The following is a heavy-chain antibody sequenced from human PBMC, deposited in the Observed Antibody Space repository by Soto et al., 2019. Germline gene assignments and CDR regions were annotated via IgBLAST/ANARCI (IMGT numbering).Heavy chain of an antibody. CDR2: INGDGSST. Sequence: EVQLVESGGGLVQPGGSLRLSCATSGFSFSGYWIHWVRQAPGKGLVWVSHINGDGSSTNYADSVKGRFTISRDYAKNTLYQQMNSLRVEDTAVYYCARGGAYIYGPQYDWGQGTLVTVSS. CDR3: ARGGAYIYGPQYD. J-gene: IGHJ4*02. V-gene: IGHV3-74*01. CDR1: GFSFSGYW. D-gene: IGHD3-3*02.